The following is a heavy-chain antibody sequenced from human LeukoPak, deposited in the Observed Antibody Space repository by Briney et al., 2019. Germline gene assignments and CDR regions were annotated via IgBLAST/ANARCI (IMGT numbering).Heavy chain of an antibody. CDR1: GDSISSGSYY. Sequence: SETLSLTCTVSGDSISSGSYYWSWIRQPAGKGLEWIGRIYTSGSTNYNPSLKSRVTISVDTSKNQFSLELSSVTAADTAVYYCARDFYSSGGIWFDPWVQGTLVTVSS. CDR2: IYTSGST. CDR3: ARDFYSSGGIWFDP. J-gene: IGHJ5*02. V-gene: IGHV4-61*02. D-gene: IGHD3-22*01.